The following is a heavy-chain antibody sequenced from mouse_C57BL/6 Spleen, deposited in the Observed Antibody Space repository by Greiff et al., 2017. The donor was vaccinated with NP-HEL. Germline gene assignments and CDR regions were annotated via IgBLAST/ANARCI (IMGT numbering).Heavy chain of an antibody. CDR3: ARGNYYGSSHWYFDV. J-gene: IGHJ1*03. CDR1: GYTFTSYW. Sequence: VQLQQPGAELVRPGSSVKLSCKASGYTFTSYWMDWVKQRPGQGLEWIGNIYPSDSETHYNQKFKDKATLTVDKSSSTAYMQLSSLTSEDSAVYYCARGNYYGSSHWYFDVWGTGTTVTVSS. D-gene: IGHD1-1*01. V-gene: IGHV1-61*01. CDR2: IYPSDSET.